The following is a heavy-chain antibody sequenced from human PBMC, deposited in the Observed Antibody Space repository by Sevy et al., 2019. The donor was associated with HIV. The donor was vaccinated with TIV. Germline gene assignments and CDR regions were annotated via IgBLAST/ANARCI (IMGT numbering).Heavy chain of an antibody. D-gene: IGHD3-10*01. CDR2: IRYDGSTK. CDR3: AKGLGMVQGALLSDDV. Sequence: GGSLRLSCAASGFTFSRYGMHWVRQAPGKGLEWVAFIRYDGSTKYYAESVKGRFIISRDNSKDTSYLQMNSLRGDDTSLYYCAKGLGMVQGALLSDDVWGQGTMVTVSS. CDR1: GFTFSRYG. J-gene: IGHJ3*01. V-gene: IGHV3-30*02.